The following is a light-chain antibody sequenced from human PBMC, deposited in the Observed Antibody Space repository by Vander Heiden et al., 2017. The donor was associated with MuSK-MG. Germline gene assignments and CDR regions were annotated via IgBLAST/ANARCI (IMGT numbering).Light chain of an antibody. CDR3: QQSDNTPMYT. V-gene: IGKV1-39*01. CDR1: QSISGF. J-gene: IGKJ2*01. Sequence: DIQMTQSPSSLSASVGDRVTITCRASQSISGFLNWYQQKPGKAPKLLIYAASNLQSGVASRFSGSGYGTDFTLTISSRQPEDFAPYYCQQSDNTPMYTFGQGTKLEI. CDR2: AAS.